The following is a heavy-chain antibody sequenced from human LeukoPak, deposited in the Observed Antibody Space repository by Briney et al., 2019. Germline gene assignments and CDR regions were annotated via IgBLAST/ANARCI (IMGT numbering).Heavy chain of an antibody. V-gene: IGHV1-69*04. CDR2: IIPILGIA. CDR3: ASLGMFGVVIMDYYYGMDV. D-gene: IGHD3-3*02. CDR1: GGTFSSYA. Sequence: ASVKVSCKASGGTFSSYAISWVRQAPGQGLEWMGRIIPILGIANYAQKFQGRVTITADKSTSTAYMELSSLRSEDTAVYYCASLGMFGVVIMDYYYGMDVWGQGATVTVSS. J-gene: IGHJ6*02.